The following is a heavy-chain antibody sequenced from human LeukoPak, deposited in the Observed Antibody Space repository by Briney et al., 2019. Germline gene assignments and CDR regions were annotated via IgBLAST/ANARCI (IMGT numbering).Heavy chain of an antibody. CDR2: ISSSGSTM. J-gene: IGHJ4*02. Sequence: GGSLRLSCAATGFTFSSYEMNWVRQAPGKGLEWVSSISSSGSTMYYADSVKGRFTISRDNSKNTLYLQMNSLRAEDTAVYYCAKDHYGGRAVDYWGQGTLVTVSS. V-gene: IGHV3-48*03. CDR3: AKDHYGGRAVDY. CDR1: GFTFSSYE. D-gene: IGHD4-23*01.